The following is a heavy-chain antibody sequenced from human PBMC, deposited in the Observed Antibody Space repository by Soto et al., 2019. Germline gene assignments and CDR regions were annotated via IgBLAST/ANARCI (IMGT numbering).Heavy chain of an antibody. J-gene: IGHJ4*02. CDR1: GGSFSGYY. CDR2: INHSGST. CDR3: ARGRGSSGYSSRFGRVIDY. Sequence: SETLSLTCAVYGGSFSGYYRSWIRQPPGKGLEWIGEINHSGSTIDNPSLKSRVTRSVDTSKNQFSLKLSSVTAADTAVYYCARGRGSSGYSSRFGRVIDYWGQGTLVTVSS. V-gene: IGHV4-34*01. D-gene: IGHD6-13*01.